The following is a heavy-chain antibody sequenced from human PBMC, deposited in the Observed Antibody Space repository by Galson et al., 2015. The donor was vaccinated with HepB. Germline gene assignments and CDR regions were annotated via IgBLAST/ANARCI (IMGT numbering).Heavy chain of an antibody. CDR1: GFTFSSYA. J-gene: IGHJ6*02. V-gene: IGHV3-30*18. D-gene: IGHD3-10*01. CDR3: AKLLPRFGDLENYSYYGMDV. Sequence: SLRLSCAASGFTFSSYAMHWVRQAPGKGLEWVALISYDGDNKYYADSVKGRFTISRDNSKNTLYLQMNTLRAEDTAVYYCAKLLPRFGDLENYSYYGMDVWGQGTTVTVSS. CDR2: ISYDGDNK.